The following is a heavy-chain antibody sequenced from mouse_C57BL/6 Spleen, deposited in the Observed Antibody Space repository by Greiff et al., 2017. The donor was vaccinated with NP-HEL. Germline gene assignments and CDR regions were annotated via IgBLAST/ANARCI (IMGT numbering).Heavy chain of an antibody. J-gene: IGHJ4*01. V-gene: IGHV1-78*01. CDR2: IYLRDGST. D-gene: IGHD2-4*01. CDR3: ARVYYDEDEGMDY. CDR1: GYTFTDPT. Sequence: VQVVESDAELLKPGASVKISCKVSGYTFTDPTIPWMKQRPEQGLDWIGYIYLRDGSTKYNEKFKGKATLTADKSSSTAYMQLNSLTSEDSAVYFCARVYYDEDEGMDYWGQGTSVTVSS.